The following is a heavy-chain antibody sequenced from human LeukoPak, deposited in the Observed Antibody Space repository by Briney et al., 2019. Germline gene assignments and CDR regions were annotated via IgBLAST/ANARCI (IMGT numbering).Heavy chain of an antibody. J-gene: IGHJ4*02. CDR3: ARQGTISPFDY. D-gene: IGHD3-3*01. Sequence: GESLKISCKGSGYSFTTYWISWLGQMPAKDLQWMGIIYPGDSDTRYSPSFQGQVTISADKSISTAYLQWSSLKASDTAMYYCARQGTISPFDYWGQGTLVTVSS. CDR2: IYPGDSDT. CDR1: GYSFTTYW. V-gene: IGHV5-51*01.